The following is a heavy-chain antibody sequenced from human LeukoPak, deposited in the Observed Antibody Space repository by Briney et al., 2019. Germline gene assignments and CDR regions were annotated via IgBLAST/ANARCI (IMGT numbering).Heavy chain of an antibody. Sequence: PSETLSLTCTVSGGSMNQYYWSWIRQPAGKGLEWIGRIYSTGTTYYKPSLKSRVTISVDTSKNQFSLKLSSVTAADTAVYYCARDHGTSMIVGIGAFDIWGQGTMVTVSS. D-gene: IGHD3-22*01. CDR2: IYSTGTT. CDR3: ARDHGTSMIVGIGAFDI. J-gene: IGHJ3*02. CDR1: GGSMNQYY. V-gene: IGHV4-4*07.